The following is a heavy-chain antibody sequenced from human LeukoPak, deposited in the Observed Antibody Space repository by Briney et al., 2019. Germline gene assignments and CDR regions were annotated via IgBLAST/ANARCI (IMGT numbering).Heavy chain of an antibody. CDR3: ARVNTSYAFDI. J-gene: IGHJ3*02. V-gene: IGHV1-18*01. Sequence: GASVKVSCKASGYTFTSYGISWVRQAPGQGLEWMGWISAYNGNTNYAQKLQGRVTMTTDTSTSTACMELRSLRSDDTAVYYCARVNTSYAFDIWGQGTMVTVSS. CDR1: GYTFTSYG. CDR2: ISAYNGNT.